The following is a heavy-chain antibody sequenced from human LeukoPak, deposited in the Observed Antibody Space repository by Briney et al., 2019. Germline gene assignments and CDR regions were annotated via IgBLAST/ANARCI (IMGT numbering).Heavy chain of an antibody. Sequence: PSQTLSLTCTVSGVSISSGDYYWSWIRQPPGKGLEWIGYIYYSGSTYYNPSLKSRVTISVDTSKNQFSLKLSSVTAADTAVYYCARDSVYCSSTSCYYYGMDVWGQGTTVTVSS. D-gene: IGHD2-2*01. CDR2: IYYSGST. CDR1: GVSISSGDYY. CDR3: ARDSVYCSSTSCYYYGMDV. V-gene: IGHV4-30-4*01. J-gene: IGHJ6*02.